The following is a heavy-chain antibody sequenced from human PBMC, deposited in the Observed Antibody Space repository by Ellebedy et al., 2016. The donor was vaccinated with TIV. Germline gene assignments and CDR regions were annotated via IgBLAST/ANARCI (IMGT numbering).Heavy chain of an antibody. J-gene: IGHJ6*02. CDR3: ARDRCSGGSCWYYYYYGMDV. V-gene: IGHV1-18*01. D-gene: IGHD2-15*01. CDR1: GYTFTSYG. CDR2: ISAYNGNT. Sequence: ASVKVSCXASGYTFTSYGISWVRQAPGQGLEWMGWISAYNGNTNYAQKLQGRVTMTTDTSTSTAYMELRSLRSDDTAVYYCARDRCSGGSCWYYYYYGMDVWGQGTTVTVSS.